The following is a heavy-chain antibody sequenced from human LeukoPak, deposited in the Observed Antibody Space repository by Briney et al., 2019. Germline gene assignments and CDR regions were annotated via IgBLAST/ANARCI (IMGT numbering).Heavy chain of an antibody. CDR3: ARDLYVYMDV. CDR1: GGSISSYY. V-gene: IGHV4-59*13. D-gene: IGHD3-16*01. Sequence: SETLSLTCTVSGGSISSYYWSWIRQPPGKGLEWIGYIYYSGSTNYNPSLKSRVTISEDTSKNQFSLKLSSVTAADTAVYYCARDLYVYMDVGGKGTTVTVSS. CDR2: IYYSGST. J-gene: IGHJ6*03.